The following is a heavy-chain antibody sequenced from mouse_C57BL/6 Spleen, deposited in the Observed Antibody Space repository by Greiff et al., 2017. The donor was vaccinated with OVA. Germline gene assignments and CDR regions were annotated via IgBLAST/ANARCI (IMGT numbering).Heavy chain of an antibody. D-gene: IGHD2-2*01. J-gene: IGHJ1*03. CDR2: IYIGNGYT. CDR3: ARGGYGYDLGWWYFDV. V-gene: IGHV1-58*01. CDR1: GYTFTSYG. Sequence: EVQLQQSGAELVRPGSSVKMSCKTSGYTFTSYGINWVKQRPGQGLEWIGYIYIGNGYTEYNEKFKGKATLTSDTSSSTAYMQLSSLTSEDSAIYFGARGGYGYDLGWWYFDVWGTGTTVTVSS.